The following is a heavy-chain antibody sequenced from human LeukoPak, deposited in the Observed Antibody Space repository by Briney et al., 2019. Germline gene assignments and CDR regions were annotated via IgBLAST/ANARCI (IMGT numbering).Heavy chain of an antibody. CDR3: AKVATMVRGVIIKGFDP. CDR2: ISGSGGST. CDR1: GFTFSSYA. D-gene: IGHD3-10*01. J-gene: IGHJ5*02. Sequence: GGSLRLSCAASGFTFSSYAMSWVRQAPGKGLEWVSAISGSGGSTYYADSVKGRFTISRDNSKNTLYLQMNSLGAEATAVYYCAKVATMVRGVIIKGFDPWGQGTLVTVSS. V-gene: IGHV3-23*01.